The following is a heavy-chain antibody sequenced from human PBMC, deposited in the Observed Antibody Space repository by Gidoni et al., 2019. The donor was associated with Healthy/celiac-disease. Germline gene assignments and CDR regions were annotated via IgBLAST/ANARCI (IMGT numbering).Heavy chain of an antibody. CDR1: GGTFSSYA. CDR3: AREGGYGGDPHELDY. CDR2: NIPIFGTA. Sequence: QVPLVQSGEEVKKRRSSVKVSCKASGGTFSSYAIRWVRQAAGQGLEWMGGNIPIFGTANYAQKCQGRVTITADESTSTAYMELSSLRSEDTAVYYCAREGGYGGDPHELDYWGQGTLVTVSS. D-gene: IGHD2-21*01. V-gene: IGHV1-69*01. J-gene: IGHJ4*02.